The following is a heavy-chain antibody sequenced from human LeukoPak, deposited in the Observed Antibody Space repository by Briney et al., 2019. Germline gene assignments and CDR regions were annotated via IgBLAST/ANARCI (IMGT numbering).Heavy chain of an antibody. CDR3: AKDPRSGTYYTRWTFGMGY. V-gene: IGHV3-30*02. Sequence: PGGSLRLSCAASEFTFSSYGMHWVRQAAGKGLEWVAFIRYDGSNKNYADSVKGRFTVSRDNSKNTPYLQMNSLRPEDTAVYYCAKDPRSGTYYTRWTFGMGYWGQGTLVTVSS. CDR2: IRYDGSNK. J-gene: IGHJ4*02. D-gene: IGHD3-10*01. CDR1: EFTFSSYG.